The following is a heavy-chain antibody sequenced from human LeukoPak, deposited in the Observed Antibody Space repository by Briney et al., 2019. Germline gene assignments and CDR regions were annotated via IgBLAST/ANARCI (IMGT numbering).Heavy chain of an antibody. D-gene: IGHD5-24*01. CDR2: INPTNGGT. J-gene: IGHJ5*02. Sequence: ASVKVSCKASGYTFTGYYVHWVRQAPGQGLEWMGWINPTNGGTNNAQKFQGRVTMTRDTSISTAYMELSRLTSDDTAVFYCARLGSRHGYNWGDLWGQGTLVTVSS. CDR3: ARLGSRHGYNWGDL. CDR1: GYTFTGYY. V-gene: IGHV1-2*02.